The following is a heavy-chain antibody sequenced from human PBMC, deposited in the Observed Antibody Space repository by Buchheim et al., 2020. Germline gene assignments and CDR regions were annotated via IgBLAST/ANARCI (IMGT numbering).Heavy chain of an antibody. CDR3: ARARGADYGGNFDN. CDR2: VSARGTT. CDR1: GASTSSGSYY. J-gene: IGHJ4*02. D-gene: IGHD4-23*01. Sequence: QVLLQEAGPGLVKPSQTLSLSCTVSGASTSSGSYYWVWIRQPAGKGLEWIGRVSARGTTNYKASLQRRVTMSLDTSQNQFFMKLSAVTAADTGVYYCARARGADYGGNFDNWGQGIL. V-gene: IGHV4-61*02.